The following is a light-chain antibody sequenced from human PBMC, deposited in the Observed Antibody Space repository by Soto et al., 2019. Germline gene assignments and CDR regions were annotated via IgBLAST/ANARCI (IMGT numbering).Light chain of an antibody. V-gene: IGKV2-30*02. CDR3: MQGSHWPPIT. CDR1: KSLVHNDGNTY. CDR2: KGS. J-gene: IGKJ5*01. Sequence: DFVVTQSPLSLPVTLGQAASISCRYSKSLVHNDGNTYLSWFHQRTGQSPRRLIYKGSNRDSGGPDRFCGSGSGTDFTLQISRVEAEDVVVYYCMQGSHWPPITFGQGTRLEIK.